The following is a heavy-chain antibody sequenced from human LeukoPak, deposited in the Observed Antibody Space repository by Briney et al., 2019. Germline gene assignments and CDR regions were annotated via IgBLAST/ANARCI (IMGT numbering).Heavy chain of an antibody. J-gene: IGHJ4*02. D-gene: IGHD1-26*01. V-gene: IGHV3-48*02. CDR1: GFTFSTYN. CDR3: ARDRGGSGSYSDY. Sequence: GGSLRLSCAVSGFTFSTYNMNWVRQAPGKGLEWISYISSSSGSIYYEDSVKGRFTISRDNAKNSLYLQMNSLRDEDTAVYYCARDRGGSGSYSDYWGQGTLVTVSS. CDR2: ISSSSGSI.